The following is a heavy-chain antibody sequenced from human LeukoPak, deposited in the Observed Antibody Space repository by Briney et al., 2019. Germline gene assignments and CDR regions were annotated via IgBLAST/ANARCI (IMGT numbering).Heavy chain of an antibody. CDR3: ARDAIAVAGLGGY. Sequence: GASVKVSCKTSGYTFTDYNMHWVRQAPGQGLEWMGWISPNSGGTNYAQKFEDRVTMIRNTSISTAYMELSSLTFDDTAVYFCARDAIAVAGLGGYWGQGTLVTVSS. CDR2: ISPNSGGT. J-gene: IGHJ4*02. D-gene: IGHD6-19*01. V-gene: IGHV1-2*02. CDR1: GYTFTDYN.